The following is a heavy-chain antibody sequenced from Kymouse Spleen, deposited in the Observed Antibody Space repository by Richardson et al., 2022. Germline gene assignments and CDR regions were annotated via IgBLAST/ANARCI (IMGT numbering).Heavy chain of an antibody. D-gene: IGHD6-19*01. Sequence: QVQLVQSGAEVKKPGASVKVSCKASGYTFTSYDINWVRQATGQGLEWMGWMNPNSGNTGYAQKFQGRVTMTRNTSISTAYMELSSLRSEDTAVYYCARGWSSGWSYYYYYYGMDVWGQGTTVTVSS. CDR1: GYTFTSYD. CDR3: ARGWSSGWSYYYYYYGMDV. J-gene: IGHJ6*02. CDR2: MNPNSGNT. V-gene: IGHV1-8*01.